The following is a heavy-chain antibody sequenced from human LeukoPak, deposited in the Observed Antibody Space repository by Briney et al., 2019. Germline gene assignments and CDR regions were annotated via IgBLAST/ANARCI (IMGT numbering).Heavy chain of an antibody. Sequence: SETLSLTCTVSGGSISSSPTYYWGWIRQPPGRGLEWIGSIYYSGSTYYNPSLNSRVTISVDMSKSQFSLKLSSVTAADTAVYYRARRNGELYPTTFDYWGQGTLVTVSS. D-gene: IGHD3-10*01. J-gene: IGHJ4*02. CDR2: IYYSGST. V-gene: IGHV4-39*01. CDR3: ARRNGELYPTTFDY. CDR1: GGSISSSPTYY.